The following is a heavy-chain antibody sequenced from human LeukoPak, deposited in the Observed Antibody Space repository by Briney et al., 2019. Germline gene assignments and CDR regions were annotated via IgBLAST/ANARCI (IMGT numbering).Heavy chain of an antibody. CDR1: GFTFSDYY. CDR2: ISSSGSSI. D-gene: IGHD5-18*01. V-gene: IGHV3-11*04. Sequence: GGSLRLSCSASGFTFSDYYMSCIRQPPGRGLEWVSYISSSGSSIYYADSVKGRFTISRDNAKNSLYLQMNSLRAEDTAVYYCARGYSRRGYSFVVDYWGQGTLVTVSS. J-gene: IGHJ4*02. CDR3: ARGYSRRGYSFVVDY.